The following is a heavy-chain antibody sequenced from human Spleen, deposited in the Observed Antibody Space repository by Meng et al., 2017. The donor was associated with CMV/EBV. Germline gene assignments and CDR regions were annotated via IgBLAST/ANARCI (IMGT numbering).Heavy chain of an antibody. D-gene: IGHD6-19*01. CDR3: VRSSAWVRTGFDP. Sequence: PELRGSGPGLWRPPEALSLTCGVAGGSISTSGYYWGWIRQPPGKGLEWIGSIGHSGFTYYTPSLKSRVTVSIDTSRNQFSLWLTSVTAADTAVYYCVRSSAWVRTGFDPWGQGTLVTVSS. CDR1: GGSISTSGYY. J-gene: IGHJ5*02. CDR2: IGHSGFT. V-gene: IGHV4-39*01.